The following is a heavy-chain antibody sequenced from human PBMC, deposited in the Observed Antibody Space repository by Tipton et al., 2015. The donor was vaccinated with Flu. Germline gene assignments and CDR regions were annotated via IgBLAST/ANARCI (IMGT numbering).Heavy chain of an antibody. J-gene: IGHJ4*02. D-gene: IGHD6-19*01. CDR1: GFTLSSYW. V-gene: IGHV3-7*01. CDR3: AKDGWDTSGWYPFDY. Sequence: SLRLSCAASGFTLSSYWMSWVRQAPGKGLEWVANIKQDGSDKYYADSVKGRFTISRDDSQNALYLLMSSLRPEDTAVYYCAKDGWDTSGWYPFDYWGQGTLVTVSA. CDR2: IKQDGSDK.